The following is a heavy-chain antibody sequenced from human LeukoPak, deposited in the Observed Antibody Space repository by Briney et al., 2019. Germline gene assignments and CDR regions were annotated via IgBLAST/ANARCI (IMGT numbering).Heavy chain of an antibody. Sequence: GGSLRLSCAASGFTFSGYWMRWVRQAPGKGLVWVSRINSDGSSTSYADSVKGRFTISRDNAKNTLYLQMNSLRAEDTAVYYCARALLAVAGHDYWGQGTLVTVSS. CDR3: ARALLAVAGHDY. D-gene: IGHD6-19*01. CDR2: INSDGSST. J-gene: IGHJ4*02. V-gene: IGHV3-74*01. CDR1: GFTFSGYW.